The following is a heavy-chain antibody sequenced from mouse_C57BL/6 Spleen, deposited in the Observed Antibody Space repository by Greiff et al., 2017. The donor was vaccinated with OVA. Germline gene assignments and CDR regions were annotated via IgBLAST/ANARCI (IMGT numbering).Heavy chain of an antibody. CDR2: IDPSDSYT. Sequence: QVQLQQPGAELVKPGASVKLSCKASGYTFTSYWMQWVKQRPGQGLEWIGEIDPSDSYTNYNQKFKGKATLTVDTSSSTAYMQLSSLTSEDSAVYYCARSGGSGGSSYKYFDYWGQGTTLTVSS. J-gene: IGHJ2*01. D-gene: IGHD1-1*01. V-gene: IGHV1-50*01. CDR3: ARSGGSGGSSYKYFDY. CDR1: GYTFTSYW.